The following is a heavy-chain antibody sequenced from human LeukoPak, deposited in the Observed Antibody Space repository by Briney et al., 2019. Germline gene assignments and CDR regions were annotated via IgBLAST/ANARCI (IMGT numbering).Heavy chain of an antibody. CDR1: GYTFTGYY. V-gene: IGHV1-2*02. Sequence: GASVKVSCKASGYTFTGYYMHWVRQAPGQGLEWMGWISRNCGGTNYAQKFQGRVTMTRDTSISTVYMELSSLRSDDTAVYYCARADLSPTYDYVWGSYRYGYFDYWGQGTLVTVSS. CDR2: ISRNCGGT. CDR3: ARADLSPTYDYVWGSYRYGYFDY. D-gene: IGHD3-16*02. J-gene: IGHJ4*02.